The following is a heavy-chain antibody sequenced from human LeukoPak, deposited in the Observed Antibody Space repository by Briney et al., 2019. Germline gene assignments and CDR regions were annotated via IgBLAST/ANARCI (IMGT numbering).Heavy chain of an antibody. Sequence: GGSLRLSCAASGFTFSSYGMHWVRQAPGKGLEWVAVISYDGSNKYYADSVKGRFTISRDNSKNTLYLQMNSLRAEGTAVYYCARFSLTDAFDIWGQGTMVTVSS. CDR2: ISYDGSNK. CDR3: ARFSLTDAFDI. CDR1: GFTFSSYG. V-gene: IGHV3-30*03. D-gene: IGHD3-3*02. J-gene: IGHJ3*02.